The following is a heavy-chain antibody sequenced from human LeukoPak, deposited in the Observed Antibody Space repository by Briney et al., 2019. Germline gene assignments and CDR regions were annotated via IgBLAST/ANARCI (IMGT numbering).Heavy chain of an antibody. Sequence: GASVKVSCKASGGTFSSYAISWVRQAPGQGLECMGRIIPILGIANYAQKFQGRVTITADKSTSTAYMELSSLRSEDTAVYYCASSSEGGRYCSGGSCYHLLGWFDPWGQGTLVTVSS. V-gene: IGHV1-69*04. CDR1: GGTFSSYA. CDR2: IIPILGIA. J-gene: IGHJ5*02. CDR3: ASSSEGGRYCSGGSCYHLLGWFDP. D-gene: IGHD2-15*01.